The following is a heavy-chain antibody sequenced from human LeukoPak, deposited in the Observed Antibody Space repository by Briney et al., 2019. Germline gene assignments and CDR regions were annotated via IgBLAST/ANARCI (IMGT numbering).Heavy chain of an antibody. CDR2: ISSSSSYI. D-gene: IGHD6-13*01. Sequence: PGGSLRLSCAASGFTFSSYSMNWVRQAPGKGLEWVSSISSSSSYIYYADSVKGRFTISRDNAKNSLYLQMNSLRAEDTAVYYCARESRGVAAAGLFDYWGQGTLVSVSS. CDR3: ARESRGVAAAGLFDY. CDR1: GFTFSSYS. J-gene: IGHJ4*02. V-gene: IGHV3-21*01.